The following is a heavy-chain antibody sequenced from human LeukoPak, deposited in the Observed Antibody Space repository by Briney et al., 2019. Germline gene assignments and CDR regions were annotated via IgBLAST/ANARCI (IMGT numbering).Heavy chain of an antibody. D-gene: IGHD6-13*01. CDR1: GGSISSSSYY. CDR2: IYYSGST. J-gene: IGHJ6*02. CDR3: ASLSWGLYGMDV. Sequence: ASETLSLTCTVSGGSISSSSYYWSWIRQPPGKGLEWIGSIYYSGSTYYNPSLKSRVTISVDTSKNQFSLKLSSVTAADTAVYYCASLSWGLYGMDVWGQGTTVTVSS. V-gene: IGHV4-39*01.